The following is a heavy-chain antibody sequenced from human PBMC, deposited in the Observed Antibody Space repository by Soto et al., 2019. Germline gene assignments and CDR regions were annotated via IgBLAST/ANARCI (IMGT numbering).Heavy chain of an antibody. J-gene: IGHJ4*02. CDR2: ISTYNGNT. CDR3: ARRGAYCSGGTCYHFDY. Sequence: ASVKVSCKGSGYTFTTYGITWVRQAPGQGLEWMGWISTYNGNTNYEQKLQGRVTMTTDTLTSTAYMELRSLRSDDTAVYYCARRGAYCSGGTCYHFDYWGQGTLVTSPQ. CDR1: GYTFTTYG. D-gene: IGHD2-15*01. V-gene: IGHV1-18*04.